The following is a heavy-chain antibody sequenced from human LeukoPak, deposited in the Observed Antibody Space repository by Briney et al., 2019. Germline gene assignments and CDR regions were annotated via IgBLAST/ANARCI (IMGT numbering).Heavy chain of an antibody. CDR1: GGSISSGGYY. D-gene: IGHD3-3*01. V-gene: IGHV4-39*01. CDR2: IYYSGST. J-gene: IGHJ6*02. CDR3: ARRLSYYDFWSGPHSGGMDV. Sequence: SETLSFTCAVSGGSISSGGYYWGWIRQPPGKGLEWIGSIYYSGSTYYNPSLKSRVTISVDTSKNQFSLKLSSVTAADTAVYYCARRLSYYDFWSGPHSGGMDVWGQGTTVTVSS.